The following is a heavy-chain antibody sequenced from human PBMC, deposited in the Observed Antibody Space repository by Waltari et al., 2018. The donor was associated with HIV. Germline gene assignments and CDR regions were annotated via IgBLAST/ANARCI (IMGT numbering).Heavy chain of an antibody. Sequence: EVQLVESGGGLVKPGGSLRLSCAASGFIFSNAWMSWVRQAQGKGLEWVGRIKSKSDGGTKDYAAPVKGRFTISRDDSKNTLYLQMNTLKTEDTAVYYCTTGAEDLWRVYWGQGNLVTVSS. D-gene: IGHD3-16*01. CDR3: TTGAEDLWRVY. CDR2: IKSKSDGGTK. J-gene: IGHJ4*02. V-gene: IGHV3-15*01. CDR1: GFIFSNAW.